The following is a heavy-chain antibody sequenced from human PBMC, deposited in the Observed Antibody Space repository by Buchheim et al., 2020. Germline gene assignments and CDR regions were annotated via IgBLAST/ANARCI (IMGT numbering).Heavy chain of an antibody. CDR1: GGSISSGGYS. CDR3: ARVSGGDYPDAFDI. J-gene: IGHJ3*02. V-gene: IGHV4-30-4*07. CDR2: IYYSGGT. Sequence: QVQLQESGPGLVKPSQTLSLTCAVSGGSISSGGYSWSWIRQPPGKGLEWIGYIYYSGGTYYNPSPKSRVTISVDTSKNQFSLKLSSVTAADTAVYYCARVSGGDYPDAFDIWGQGT. D-gene: IGHD4-17*01.